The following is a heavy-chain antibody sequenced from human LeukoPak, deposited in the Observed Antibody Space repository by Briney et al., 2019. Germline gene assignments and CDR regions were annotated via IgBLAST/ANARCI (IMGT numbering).Heavy chain of an antibody. CDR3: ARTYYGGNYMDV. V-gene: IGHV4-59*01. D-gene: IGHD4-23*01. CDR2: IYYSGST. J-gene: IGHJ6*03. Sequence: SETLSLTCTVSGGSISSYYWSWIRQPPGKGLEWIGYIYYSGSTNYNPSLKSRVTISVDTSKNQFSLKLSSVTAADMAVYYCARTYYGGNYMDVWGKGTTVTVSS. CDR1: GGSISSYY.